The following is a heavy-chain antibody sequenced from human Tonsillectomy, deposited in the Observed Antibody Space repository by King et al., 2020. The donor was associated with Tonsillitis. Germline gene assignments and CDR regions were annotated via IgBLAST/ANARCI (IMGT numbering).Heavy chain of an antibody. J-gene: IGHJ5*02. V-gene: IGHV4-61*01. CDR1: GASVTRGFYY. Sequence: VQLQESGPRLVKPSETLSLTCTVSGASVTRGFYYWSWIRQPPGKGLEWIGHIYYNGNTNYNPSFKSRLTVSADASKKQFSLDLRSVTAADTAVYYCARQDNWGWFDHWGQGTLVTVSS. D-gene: IGHD1-1*01. CDR3: ARQDNWGWFDH. CDR2: IYYNGNT.